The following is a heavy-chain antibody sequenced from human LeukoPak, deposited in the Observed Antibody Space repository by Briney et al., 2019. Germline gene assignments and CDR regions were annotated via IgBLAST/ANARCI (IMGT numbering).Heavy chain of an antibody. CDR1: GFTFSSYA. V-gene: IGHV3-23*01. CDR3: AARYCSGGSCYETPFAFDI. CDR2: ISGSGGST. J-gene: IGHJ3*02. D-gene: IGHD2-15*01. Sequence: QPGGSLRLSCAASGFTFSSYAMSWVRQAPGKGLEWVSAISGSGGSTYYADSVKGRFTISRDNSKNTLYLQMNSLRAEDTAVYYCAARYCSGGSCYETPFAFDIWGQGTMVTVSS.